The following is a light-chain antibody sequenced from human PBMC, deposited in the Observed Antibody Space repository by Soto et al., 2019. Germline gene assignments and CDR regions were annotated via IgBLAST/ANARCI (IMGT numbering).Light chain of an antibody. CDR1: QSVSSN. Sequence: ETVMTQSPATLSVSPGERPTLSCRASQSVSSNLAWYQQKPGQAPRLLTYDASTRATGIPARFSGSGSGTEFTLTISSLQSEDFAVYYCQQYNTWPLTFGPGTKVDIK. J-gene: IGKJ3*01. CDR2: DAS. V-gene: IGKV3-15*01. CDR3: QQYNTWPLT.